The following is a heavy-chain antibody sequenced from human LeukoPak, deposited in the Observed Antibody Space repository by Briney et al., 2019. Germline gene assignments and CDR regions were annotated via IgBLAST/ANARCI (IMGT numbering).Heavy chain of an antibody. J-gene: IGHJ6*04. CDR2: ISSSSSYI. CDR1: GFTFSSYS. V-gene: IGHV3-21*01. CDR3: ARVQSEITMVRGVIKYYYYGMDV. Sequence: GGSLRLSCAASGFTFSSYSMNWVRQAPGKGLEWVSSISSSSSYIYYADSVKGRFTISRDNAKNSLYLQMNSLRAEDTAVYYCARVQSEITMVRGVIKYYYYGMDVWSKGTTVTVSS. D-gene: IGHD3-10*01.